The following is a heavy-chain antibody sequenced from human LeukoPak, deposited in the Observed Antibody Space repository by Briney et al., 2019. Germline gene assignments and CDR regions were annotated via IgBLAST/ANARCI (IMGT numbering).Heavy chain of an antibody. CDR2: INHSGST. V-gene: IGHV4-34*01. D-gene: IGHD3-3*01. CDR1: GGSFSGYY. CDR3: ARSYDFWSGYYADY. J-gene: IGHJ4*02. Sequence: SETLSLTCAVYGGSFSGYYWSWIRQPPGKGLEWIGEINHSGSTNYNPSLKSRVTISVDTSKNQFSLKLSSVTAVDTAVYYCARSYDFWSGYYADYWGQGTLVTVSS.